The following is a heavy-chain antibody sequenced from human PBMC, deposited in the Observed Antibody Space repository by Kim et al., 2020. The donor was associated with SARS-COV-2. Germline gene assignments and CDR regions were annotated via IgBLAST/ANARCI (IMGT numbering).Heavy chain of an antibody. CDR1: GGSISSYY. Sequence: ETLSLTCTVSGGSISSYYWSWIRQPPGKGLEWIGYIYYSGSTNYNPSLKSRVTISVDTSKNQFSLKLSSVTAADTAVYYCARGIAAAFNYYGMDVWGQGTTVTVSS. D-gene: IGHD6-13*01. J-gene: IGHJ6*02. V-gene: IGHV4-59*01. CDR3: ARGIAAAFNYYGMDV. CDR2: IYYSGST.